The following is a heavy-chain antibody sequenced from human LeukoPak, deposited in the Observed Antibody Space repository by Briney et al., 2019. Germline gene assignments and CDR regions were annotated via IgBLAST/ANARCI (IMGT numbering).Heavy chain of an antibody. CDR3: ARGVKIEYSSSSRNWFFDL. CDR2: IYYSGST. D-gene: IGHD6-6*01. V-gene: IGHV4-59*08. CDR1: GGSISSYY. J-gene: IGHJ2*01. Sequence: PSETLFLTCTVSGGSISSYYWSWIWQPPGKGLEWIGYIYYSGSTNYNPSLKSRVTISVDTSKNQFSLKLSSVTAADTAVYYCARGVKIEYSSSSRNWFFDLWGRGTLVTVSS.